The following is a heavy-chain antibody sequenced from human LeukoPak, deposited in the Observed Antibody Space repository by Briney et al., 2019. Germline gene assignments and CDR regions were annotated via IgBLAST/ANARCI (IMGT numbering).Heavy chain of an antibody. D-gene: IGHD3-16*01. Sequence: ASVKVSCKASGYTFTSYGLSWVRQAPGQGLEWMGWISSYNGKTNYARKFQGRLTMTTDTSTSTAYMELRSLTSDDTAVYYCARDITVVSLASIGFDYWSQGTVVTVSS. CDR1: GYTFTSYG. CDR3: ARDITVVSLASIGFDY. CDR2: ISSYNGKT. J-gene: IGHJ4*02. V-gene: IGHV1-18*01.